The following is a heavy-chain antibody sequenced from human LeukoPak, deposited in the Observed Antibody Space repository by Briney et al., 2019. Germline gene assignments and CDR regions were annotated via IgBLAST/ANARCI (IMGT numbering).Heavy chain of an antibody. CDR3: ARARSIWPEGPAFDI. CDR2: ISSSSSYI. CDR1: GFTFSSYS. D-gene: IGHD6-6*01. V-gene: IGHV3-21*01. J-gene: IGHJ3*02. Sequence: GGSLRLSCAASGFTFSSYSMNWVRQAPGKGLEWVSSISSSSSYIYYADSVKGRFTISRDNAKNSLYLQMNSLRAEDTAVYYCARARSIWPEGPAFDIWGQGTMVTVSS.